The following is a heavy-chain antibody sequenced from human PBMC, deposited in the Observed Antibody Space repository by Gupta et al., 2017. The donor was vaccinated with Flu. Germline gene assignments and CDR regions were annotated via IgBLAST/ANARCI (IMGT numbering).Heavy chain of an antibody. D-gene: IGHD4-17*01. V-gene: IGHV3-33*01. J-gene: IGHJ4*02. CDR2: IWYDGGNK. Sequence: VRQAPGKGLEWVAFIWYDGGNKYYADSVKGRFTISRDNSKNTLYLQMNSLRAEDTAVYYCARDYYGDYSRIDYWGQGTLVTVSS. CDR3: ARDYYGDYSRIDY.